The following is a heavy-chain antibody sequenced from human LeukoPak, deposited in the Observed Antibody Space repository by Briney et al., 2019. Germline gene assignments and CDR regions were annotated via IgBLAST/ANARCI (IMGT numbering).Heavy chain of an antibody. Sequence: PSETLSLTCSVSGGSINNNDCYWGWIRQPPGKGLEWIGEINHSGSTNYNPSLKSRVTISVDTSKNQFSLKLSSVTAADTAVYYCARGGAYCGGDCYSRGGWIRTHWFDPWGQGTLVTVSS. CDR1: GGSINNNDCY. D-gene: IGHD2-21*02. V-gene: IGHV4-39*07. CDR2: INHSGST. CDR3: ARGGAYCGGDCYSRGGWIRTHWFDP. J-gene: IGHJ5*02.